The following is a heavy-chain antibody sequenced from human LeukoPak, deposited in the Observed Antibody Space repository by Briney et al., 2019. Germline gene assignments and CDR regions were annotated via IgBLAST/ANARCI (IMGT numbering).Heavy chain of an antibody. J-gene: IGHJ4*02. CDR2: INPNSGGT. V-gene: IGHV1-2*06. CDR3: ARDAGSGYDPNYNY. D-gene: IGHD5-12*01. CDR1: GYTFTGYY. Sequence: ASVKVSCKASGYTFTGYYMHWVRQAPGQGLEWMGRINPNSGGTNYAQKFQGRVTMTRDTSISTAYMELSRLRSDDTAVYYCARDAGSGYDPNYNYWGQGTLVTVSS.